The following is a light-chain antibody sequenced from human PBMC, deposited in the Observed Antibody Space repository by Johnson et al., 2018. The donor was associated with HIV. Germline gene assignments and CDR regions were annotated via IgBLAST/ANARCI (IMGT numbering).Light chain of an antibody. CDR1: SSKIGNNY. V-gene: IGLV1-51*01. Sequence: QSVLTQPPSVSAAPGQKVTISCSGSSSKIGNNYVSWYQQLPGTAPKLLIYDNTKRPSGIPDRFSGSKSDASATLAITGLQTGDEADYYCGTWDNSLTAYVFGTGTKGTV. CDR2: DNT. CDR3: GTWDNSLTAYV. J-gene: IGLJ1*01.